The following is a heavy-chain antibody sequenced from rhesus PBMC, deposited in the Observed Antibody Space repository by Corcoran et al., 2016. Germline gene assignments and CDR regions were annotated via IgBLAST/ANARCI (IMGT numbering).Heavy chain of an antibody. V-gene: IGHV4-80*01. CDR1: GASISSYW. Sequence: QVQLQESGPGLVKPSETRSLTCAVSGASISSYWWSWIRQPPGKGLEWIGEIKGNSGSTYYHPALKSRVTISKDASKNQFSLKLSSVTAADTAVYYCARDLASSGSDYWGQGVLVTVSS. CDR3: ARDLASSGSDY. CDR2: IKGNSGST. J-gene: IGHJ4*01. D-gene: IGHD6-31*01.